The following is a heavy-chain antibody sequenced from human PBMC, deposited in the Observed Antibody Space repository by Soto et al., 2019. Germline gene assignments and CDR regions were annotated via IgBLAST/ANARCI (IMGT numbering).Heavy chain of an antibody. V-gene: IGHV3-15*01. J-gene: IGHJ4*02. CDR3: TTDPTITVTRVFDY. Sequence: PGESLKISCAASGFTFSNAWMSWVRQAPGKGLEWVGRIKSKTDGGTTDYAAPVKGRFTISRDDSKNTLYLQMNSLKTEDTAVYYCTTDPTITVTRVFDYWGQGTLVTVS. CDR2: IKSKTDGGTT. D-gene: IGHD4-17*01. CDR1: GFTFSNAW.